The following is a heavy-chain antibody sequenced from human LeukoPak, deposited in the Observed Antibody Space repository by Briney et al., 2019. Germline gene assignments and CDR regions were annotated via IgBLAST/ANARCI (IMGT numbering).Heavy chain of an antibody. CDR3: ARGRGLGVISPYSDS. J-gene: IGHJ4*02. CDR2: ISYRGGT. D-gene: IGHD3-16*02. Sequence: SETLSLTCTVSGGSTSSDHWSWIRQPPEKGLEWIGCISYRGGTYYNPSLKSRVTISLDTSKKHFSLKLTSVTAADTGVYYCARGRGLGVISPYSDSWGQGTLVTVSS. V-gene: IGHV4-59*08. CDR1: GGSTSSDH.